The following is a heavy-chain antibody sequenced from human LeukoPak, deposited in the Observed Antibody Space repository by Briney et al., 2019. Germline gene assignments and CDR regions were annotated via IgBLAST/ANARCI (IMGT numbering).Heavy chain of an antibody. V-gene: IGHV3-48*01. CDR2: ISSSSSTI. Sequence: GGSLRLSCAASGFTFSSYSMNWVRQAPGKGLEWVSYISSSSSTIYYGDTVKGRFTISRDNAKNSLYLQMNSLRAEDTAVYYCASGGATYYDIWSGYRPSYYFDYWGQGTLVTVSS. D-gene: IGHD3-3*01. J-gene: IGHJ4*02. CDR1: GFTFSSYS. CDR3: ASGGATYYDIWSGYRPSYYFDY.